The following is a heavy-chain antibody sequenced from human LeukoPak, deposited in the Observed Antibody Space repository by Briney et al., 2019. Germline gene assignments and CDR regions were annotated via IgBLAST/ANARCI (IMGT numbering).Heavy chain of an antibody. J-gene: IGHJ4*02. Sequence: KAGGSLRLSCSASGFTFSSYSMNWVHQAPGKGLEWVSSISSSSSYIYYADSVKGRFTISRDNAKNSLYLQMNSLRAEDTAVYYCARDHVDTAMVPYFDYWGQGTLVTVSS. CDR3: ARDHVDTAMVPYFDY. V-gene: IGHV3-21*01. CDR1: GFTFSSYS. D-gene: IGHD5-18*01. CDR2: ISSSSSYI.